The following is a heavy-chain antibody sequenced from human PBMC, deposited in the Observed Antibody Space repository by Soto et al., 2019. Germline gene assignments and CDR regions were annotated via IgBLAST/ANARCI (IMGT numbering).Heavy chain of an antibody. CDR1: GDSICSGDYY. D-gene: IGHD4-17*01. Sequence: PSETLSLTCTVSGDSICSGDYYWSWIRQPPGKGLEWIGCIYYSGSTNYNPSLKSRVTISVDTSKNQFSLKLSSVTAADTAVYYCARHETLHGDYDNWGQGTLVTVSS. CDR3: ARHETLHGDYDN. V-gene: IGHV4-30-4*01. CDR2: IYYSGST. J-gene: IGHJ4*02.